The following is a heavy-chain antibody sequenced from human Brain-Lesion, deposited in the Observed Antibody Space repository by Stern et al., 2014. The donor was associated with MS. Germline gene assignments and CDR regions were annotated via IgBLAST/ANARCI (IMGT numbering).Heavy chain of an antibody. J-gene: IGHJ4*02. CDR1: GYLFDDYW. D-gene: IGHD5-12*01. CDR2: IFPRDSNT. CDR3: ASSPATPSGYDRFDY. Sequence: EVQLVESGAEVKKPGESLKISCEASGYLFDDYWIGWVRQMSGRGLELVAIIFPRDSNTRYSPSVQGQVTISPDKSISTAYLQWSSRKASNPAMFSCASSPATPSGYDRFDYWGQGALVTVSS. V-gene: IGHV5-51*03.